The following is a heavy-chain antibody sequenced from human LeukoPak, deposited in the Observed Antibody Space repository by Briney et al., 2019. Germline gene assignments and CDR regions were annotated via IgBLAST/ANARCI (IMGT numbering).Heavy chain of an antibody. D-gene: IGHD1-14*01. Sequence: ASVKVSCKASGYTFTGYYMHWVRQAPGQGLEWMGWINPNSGGTNYAQKFQGRVTMTRNTSISTAYMALSRLRSGDTAVYYCARGGRPPQHTTPGYYYYMDVWGKGTTVTVSS. CDR1: GYTFTGYY. CDR3: ARGGRPPQHTTPGYYYYMDV. V-gene: IGHV1-2*02. J-gene: IGHJ6*03. CDR2: INPNSGGT.